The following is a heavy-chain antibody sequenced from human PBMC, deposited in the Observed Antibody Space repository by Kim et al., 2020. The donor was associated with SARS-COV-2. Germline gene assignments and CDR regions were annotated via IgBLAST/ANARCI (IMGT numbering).Heavy chain of an antibody. CDR2: ISSRTDGATK. CDR1: GFTFSNAC. CDR3: TTLLRYFDWLAVKYYYYYLDL. Sequence: GGSLRLSCAASGFTFSNACMSWVRQAPGKGLEWVARISSRTDGATKDYAAPGRVRFTISRDDSKNTLYLQMNSLKTEDTAVYYCTTLLRYFDWLAVKYYYYYLDLWGQGTTVTVSS. D-gene: IGHD3-9*01. J-gene: IGHJ6*02. V-gene: IGHV3-15*01.